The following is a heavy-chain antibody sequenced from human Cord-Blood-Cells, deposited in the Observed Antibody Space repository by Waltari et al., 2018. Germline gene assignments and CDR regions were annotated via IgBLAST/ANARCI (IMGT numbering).Heavy chain of an antibody. D-gene: IGHD6-6*01. V-gene: IGHV3-13*01. CDR1: GFTFSSYD. CDR3: ARSAGYSSSSDAFDI. J-gene: IGHJ3*02. CDR2: IVTDDNT. Sequence: EVQLVESGGGLVQPGGSLRLSCAASGFTFSSYDMHWVRQATGKGLEWVSAIVTDDNTYYPGSVKGRFTIARENAKNSLYLQMNSLRAGDTAVYYCARSAGYSSSSDAFDIWGQGTMVTVSS.